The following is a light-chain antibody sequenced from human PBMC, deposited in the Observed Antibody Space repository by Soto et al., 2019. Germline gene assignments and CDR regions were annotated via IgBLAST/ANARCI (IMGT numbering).Light chain of an antibody. J-gene: IGLJ3*02. CDR1: SSNIGSNF. CDR2: RND. CDR3: AAWDDSLSGRV. V-gene: IGLV1-47*01. Sequence: QSVLTQPPSASGTPGQRVTISCSGSSSNIGSNFVYWYQQLPGTAPKLLIYRNDQRPSGVPDRFSGPKSGTSASLAISGLRSVDEADYYCAAWDDSLSGRVFGGGTKLTVL.